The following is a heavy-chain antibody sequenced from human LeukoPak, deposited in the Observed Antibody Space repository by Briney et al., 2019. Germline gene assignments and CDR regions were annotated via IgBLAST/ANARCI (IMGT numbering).Heavy chain of an antibody. V-gene: IGHV5-51*01. Sequence: GESLQISCKGSGYNFTSYWIGWGRQLPGKGVECMVIFYPGHSDPTYSPSFQGQVTISADKSISTAYLQWSSLKASDTAMYYCARLVSGWYNFDYWGQGTLVTVSS. CDR3: ARLVSGWYNFDY. J-gene: IGHJ4*02. CDR2: FYPGHSDP. D-gene: IGHD6-19*01. CDR1: GYNFTSYW.